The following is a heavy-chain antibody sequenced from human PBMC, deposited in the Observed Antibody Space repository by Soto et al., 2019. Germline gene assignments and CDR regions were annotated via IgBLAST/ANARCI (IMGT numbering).Heavy chain of an antibody. CDR3: ARATPFSGHHGY. Sequence: QLQLQESGPGLVKPSQTLSLACTVSGGSFSSGGYYWSWIRQLPGKGLEWIGYIYYSGSTYYNPSLKSRFTISLDTSKNQFSLKLSSVTAADTAVYYCARATPFSGHHGYWGQGTLVTVSS. J-gene: IGHJ4*02. D-gene: IGHD2-15*01. CDR1: GGSFSSGGYY. CDR2: IYYSGST. V-gene: IGHV4-31*03.